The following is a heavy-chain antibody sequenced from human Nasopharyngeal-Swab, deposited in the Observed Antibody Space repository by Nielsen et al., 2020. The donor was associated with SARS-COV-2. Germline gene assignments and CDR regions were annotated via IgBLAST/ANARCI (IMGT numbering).Heavy chain of an antibody. V-gene: IGHV1-18*04. CDR1: GYTFTSYG. J-gene: IGHJ4*02. CDR3: ARDREVGATTISRDY. D-gene: IGHD1-26*01. CDR2: ISAYNGNT. Sequence: ASMKVSCKASGYTFTSYGISWVRQAPGQGLEWMGWISAYNGNTNYAQKLQGRVTMTTDTSTSTAYMELRSLRSDDTAVYYCARDREVGATTISRDYWGQGTLVTVSS.